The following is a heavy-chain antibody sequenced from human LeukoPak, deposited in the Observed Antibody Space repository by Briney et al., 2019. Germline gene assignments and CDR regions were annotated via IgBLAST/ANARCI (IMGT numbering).Heavy chain of an antibody. Sequence: ASAKVSCKASGYTFTSYGISWVRQAPGQGLEWMGWISAYNGNTNYAQKLQGRVTMTTDTSTSTAYMELRSLRSDDTAVYYCARLSRYYDSSGYYPPDYYYYYMDVWGKGTTVTVSS. J-gene: IGHJ6*03. CDR3: ARLSRYYDSSGYYPPDYYYYYMDV. CDR1: GYTFTSYG. CDR2: ISAYNGNT. V-gene: IGHV1-18*01. D-gene: IGHD3-22*01.